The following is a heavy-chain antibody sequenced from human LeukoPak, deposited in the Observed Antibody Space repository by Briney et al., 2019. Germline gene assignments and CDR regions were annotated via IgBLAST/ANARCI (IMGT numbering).Heavy chain of an antibody. CDR2: IYTGGTI. Sequence: SETLSLTCSVSGGSITSDYWSWIRQPAGKGLERIGRIYTGGTINYNPSLQSRVTMSVDTSKRQVSLNLMSVTAADTAVYYCARDVRVLYNYYMDVWGKGTTVIVSS. CDR3: ARDVRVLYNYYMDV. V-gene: IGHV4-4*07. J-gene: IGHJ6*03. CDR1: GGSITSDY.